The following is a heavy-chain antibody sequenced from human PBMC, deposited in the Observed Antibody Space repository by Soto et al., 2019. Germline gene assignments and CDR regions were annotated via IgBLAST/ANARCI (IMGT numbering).Heavy chain of an antibody. V-gene: IGHV3-21*01. CDR2: ISSSSSYI. J-gene: IGHJ2*01. CDR3: ARDFPLLVGARGWYFDL. D-gene: IGHD1-26*01. CDR1: GFTFSSYS. Sequence: EVQLVESGGGLVKPGGSLRLSCAASGFTFSSYSMNWVRQAPGKGLEWVSSISSSSSYIYYADSVKGRFTISRDNAKNSLYLQMISLRAEDTAVYYCARDFPLLVGARGWYFDLWGRGTLVTVSS.